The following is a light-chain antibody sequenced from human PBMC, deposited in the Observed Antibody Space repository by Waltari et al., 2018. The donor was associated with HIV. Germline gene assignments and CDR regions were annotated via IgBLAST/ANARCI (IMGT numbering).Light chain of an antibody. V-gene: IGLV3-25*03. CDR2: KDS. Sequence: SYELPQPPSVSVSPGQTARITCSGDALPKQSAYWYHQKPGQAPVMVIYKDSERPPGIPERFSGSSSGTTVTLTISGVQAEDEADYYCQSADSSGTYRVFGGGTKLTVL. CDR1: ALPKQS. J-gene: IGLJ3*02. CDR3: QSADSSGTYRV.